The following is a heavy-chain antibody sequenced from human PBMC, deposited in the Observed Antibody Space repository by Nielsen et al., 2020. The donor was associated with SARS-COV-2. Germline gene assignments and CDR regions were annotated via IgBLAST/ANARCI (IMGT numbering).Heavy chain of an antibody. CDR1: GYSFTSYW. J-gene: IGHJ5*02. CDR2: IDPSDSYT. V-gene: IGHV5-10-1*01. Sequence: GGSLRLSCKGSGYSFTSYWISWVRQMPGKGLEWMGRIDPSDSYTNYSPSFQGHVTISADKSISTAYLQWSSLKASDTAMYYCASGVEQQLENWFDPWGQGTLVTVSS. D-gene: IGHD6-13*01. CDR3: ASGVEQQLENWFDP.